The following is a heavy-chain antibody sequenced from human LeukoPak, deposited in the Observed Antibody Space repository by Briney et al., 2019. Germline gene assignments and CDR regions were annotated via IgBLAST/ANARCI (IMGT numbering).Heavy chain of an antibody. CDR1: GGSFSGDY. J-gene: IGHJ6*03. D-gene: IGHD2-2*02. V-gene: IGHV4-34*01. CDR2: INHSGST. Sequence: SETLSLTYAVYGGSFSGDYWSWIRQPPGKRREGRGGINHSGSTNYNPSLKSRGTISVDTSKNQFSLQLSSVSAAAPAVYSRAPGPAAIYMDVWGKGTPVTISS. CDR3: APGPAAIYMDV.